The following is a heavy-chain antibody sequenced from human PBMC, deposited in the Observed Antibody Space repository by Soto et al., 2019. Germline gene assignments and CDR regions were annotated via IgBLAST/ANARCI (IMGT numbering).Heavy chain of an antibody. V-gene: IGHV3-66*01. Sequence: PGGSLRLSCAASGFTVSSNYMSWVRQAPGKGLEWVSVIYSGGSTYYADSVKGRFTISRDNSKNTLYLQMNSLRAEDTAVYYCARERFLTWAYYYYGMDVWGQGTTVTVSS. CDR3: ARERFLTWAYYYYGMDV. CDR2: IYSGGST. J-gene: IGHJ6*02. CDR1: GFTVSSNY. D-gene: IGHD3-3*01.